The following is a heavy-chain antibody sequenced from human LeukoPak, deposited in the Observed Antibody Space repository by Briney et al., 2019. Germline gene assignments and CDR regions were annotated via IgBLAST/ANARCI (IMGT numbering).Heavy chain of an antibody. Sequence: GGSLRLSCAASGFTFSSYGMHWVRQAPGKGLEWVAVISYDGSNKYYADSVKGRFTISRDNSKNTLYLQMNSLRAEDTAVYYCAGYCSDGSCYRYDYYYYGMDVWGQGTTVTVSS. CDR3: AGYCSDGSCYRYDYYYYGMDV. CDR1: GFTFSSYG. J-gene: IGHJ6*02. D-gene: IGHD2-15*01. V-gene: IGHV3-30*03. CDR2: ISYDGSNK.